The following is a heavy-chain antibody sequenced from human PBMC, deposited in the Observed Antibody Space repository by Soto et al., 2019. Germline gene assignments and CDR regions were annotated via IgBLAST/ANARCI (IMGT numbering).Heavy chain of an antibody. CDR2: SRNRVNNFST. CDR1: EFSFSDQY. D-gene: IGHD2-15*01. J-gene: IGHJ4*02. CDR3: SRVYPSAKSPDY. V-gene: IGHV3-72*01. Sequence: GGSLRLSCTVSAVSEFSFSDQYMDWVRQAPGKGLEWVGRSRNRVNNFSTAYAASVQGRFTISRDESKNTVYLQMHSLKTDDTALYYCSRVYPSAKSPDYWGQRTLVTVSS.